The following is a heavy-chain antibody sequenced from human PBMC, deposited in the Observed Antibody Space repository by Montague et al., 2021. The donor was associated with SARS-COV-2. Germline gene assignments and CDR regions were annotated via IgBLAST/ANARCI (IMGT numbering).Heavy chain of an antibody. V-gene: IGHV3-11*01. J-gene: IGHJ3*02. D-gene: IGHD3-22*01. CDR1: GFTFSDYY. CDR3: ARVRNGCGYLSDFDI. CDR2: ISSSGSYI. Sequence: SLRLSCAASGFTFSDYYMSWIRQAPGKGLEWVSYISSSGSYIYYADSVKGRFTISRDNAKNSLYLQMNSLRAEDTAVYYCARVRNGCGYLSDFDIWGQGTMVTVSS.